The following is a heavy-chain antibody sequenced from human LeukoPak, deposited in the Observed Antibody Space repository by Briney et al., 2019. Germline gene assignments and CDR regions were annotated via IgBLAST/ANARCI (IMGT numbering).Heavy chain of an antibody. CDR2: ISYSGST. CDR3: AALIAVSGTVDY. D-gene: IGHD6-19*01. CDR1: GGSISSGGYY. Sequence: SETPSLTCTVSGGSISSGGYYWNWIRQHPGKGLEWIGYISYSGSTYYNSSLKSRVTISVDTSKNQFSLNLSSVTAADTAVYYCAALIAVSGTVDYWGQGTLVTVSS. J-gene: IGHJ4*02. V-gene: IGHV4-31*03.